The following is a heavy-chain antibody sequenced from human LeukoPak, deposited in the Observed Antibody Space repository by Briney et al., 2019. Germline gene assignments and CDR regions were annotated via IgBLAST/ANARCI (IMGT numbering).Heavy chain of an antibody. CDR3: ARGYCSGGSCYPRDY. J-gene: IGHJ4*02. D-gene: IGHD2-15*01. CDR2: MNPNSGNT. Sequence: ASVKVSCKASGYTFTGYYMHWVRQATGQGLEWMGWMNPNSGNTGYAQKFQGRVTMTRNTSISTAYMELSSLRSEDTAVYYCARGYCSGGSCYPRDYWGQGTLVTVSS. CDR1: GYTFTGYY. V-gene: IGHV1-8*02.